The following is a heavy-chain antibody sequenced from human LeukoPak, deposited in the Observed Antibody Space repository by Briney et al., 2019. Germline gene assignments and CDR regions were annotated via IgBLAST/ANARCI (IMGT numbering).Heavy chain of an antibody. CDR1: GYCFSSYM. Sequence: GESLKISCKGYGYCFSSYMIAWVRPAPGKGLEWMGIIYPRDYRTTYSPSFQGQVTISADKSISTAYLQWSSLKAADTAVYYCARHLSCFTSSPDYWGPGTLVTVSS. J-gene: IGHJ4*02. CDR3: ARHLSCFTSSPDY. V-gene: IGHV5-51*01. CDR2: IYPRDYRT. D-gene: IGHD3-10*01.